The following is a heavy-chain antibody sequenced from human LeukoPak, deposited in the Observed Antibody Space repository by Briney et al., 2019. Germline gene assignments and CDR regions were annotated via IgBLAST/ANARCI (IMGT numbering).Heavy chain of an antibody. CDR1: GGSISSYY. V-gene: IGHV4-4*07. Sequence: PSETLSLTCTVTGGSISSYYWSWIRQPAGKGLEWIGRIYTSGSTNYNPSLKSRVTMSVDTSKNQFSLKLSSVTAADTAVYYCARIPMAGTYYYYYMDVWGKGTTVAASS. CDR2: IYTSGST. CDR3: ARIPMAGTYYYYYMDV. J-gene: IGHJ6*03. D-gene: IGHD6-19*01.